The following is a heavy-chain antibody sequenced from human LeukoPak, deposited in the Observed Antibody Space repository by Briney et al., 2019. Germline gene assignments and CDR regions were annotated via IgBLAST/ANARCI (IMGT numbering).Heavy chain of an antibody. Sequence: PSETLSLTCTVSGGSISSYYWSWVRQPAGKGLEWVGRIYASGNTNYNPSLKGRVTMTVDTSKNQFSLNLSSVTAADTAVYYCARGRGSSWYYFDSWGQGTLVTVSS. CDR3: ARGRGSSWYYFDS. CDR2: IYASGNT. V-gene: IGHV4-4*07. D-gene: IGHD6-13*01. J-gene: IGHJ4*02. CDR1: GGSISSYY.